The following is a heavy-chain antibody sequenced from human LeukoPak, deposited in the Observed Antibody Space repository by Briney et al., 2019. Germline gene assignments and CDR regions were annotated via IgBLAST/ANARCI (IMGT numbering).Heavy chain of an antibody. V-gene: IGHV3-21*04. D-gene: IGHD6-13*01. Sequence: PGGSLRLSCAASGFTFSSYWMSRVRQAPGKGLEWVSSISSSSSYIYYADSVKGRFTISRDNAKNSLYLQMNSLRAEDTAEYYCAKDGGIAAVGYHYYMDVWAKGPRSPSP. J-gene: IGHJ6*03. CDR1: GFTFSSYW. CDR2: ISSSSSYI. CDR3: AKDGGIAAVGYHYYMDV.